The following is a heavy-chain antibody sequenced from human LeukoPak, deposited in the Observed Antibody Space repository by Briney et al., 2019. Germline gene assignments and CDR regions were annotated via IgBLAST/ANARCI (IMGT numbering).Heavy chain of an antibody. V-gene: IGHV1-69*13. Sequence: GASVTVSCTASGGTFSSYAISWVRQAPGQGLEWMGGIIPIFGTANYAQKFQGRVTITADESTSTAYMELSSLRSEDTAVHYCAREGQGYYGSGTQTTGLDPYYYYYMDVWGKGTTVTISS. D-gene: IGHD3-10*01. CDR3: AREGQGYYGSGTQTTGLDPYYYYYMDV. CDR2: IIPIFGTA. J-gene: IGHJ6*03. CDR1: GGTFSSYA.